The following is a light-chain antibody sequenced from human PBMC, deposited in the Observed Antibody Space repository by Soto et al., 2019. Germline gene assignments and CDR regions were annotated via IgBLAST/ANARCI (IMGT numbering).Light chain of an antibody. CDR3: QLRDT. J-gene: IGKJ3*01. V-gene: IGKV1-33*01. Sequence: DIQMTQSPSSLSASVGDRVTITCQASQDISNYLNWYQQKPGKAPKLLIYDASNLETVVPSRFSGSGSGTDFTFTISSLQPEDIATYYCQLRDTFGPGTKVDIK. CDR1: QDISNY. CDR2: DAS.